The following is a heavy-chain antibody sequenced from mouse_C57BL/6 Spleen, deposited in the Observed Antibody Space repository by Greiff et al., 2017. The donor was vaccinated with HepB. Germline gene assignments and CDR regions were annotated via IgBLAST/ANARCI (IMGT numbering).Heavy chain of an antibody. CDR1: GYTFTGYW. D-gene: IGHD1-1*01. J-gene: IGHJ3*01. CDR3: ASSPYYGSSYPFAY. Sequence: QVQLQQPGAELVRPGSSVKLSCKASGYTFTGYWMDWVKQRPGQGLEWIGNIYPSDSETHYNQKFKDKATLTVDKSSSTAYMQLSSLTSEDSAVYYCASSPYYGSSYPFAYWGQGTLVTVSA. CDR2: IYPSDSET. V-gene: IGHV1-61*01.